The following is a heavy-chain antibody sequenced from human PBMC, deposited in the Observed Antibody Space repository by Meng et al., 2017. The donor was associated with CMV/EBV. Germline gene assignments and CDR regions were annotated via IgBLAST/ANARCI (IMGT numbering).Heavy chain of an antibody. Sequence: FPFISYGMHWVRQAPGKGLEWVAVISYDGSNKYYADSVKGRFTISRDNSKNTLYLQMNSLRAEDTAVYYCAKDLIRGYSYGSFWYFDLWGRGTLVTVSS. CDR3: AKDLIRGYSYGSFWYFDL. CDR1: FPFISYG. J-gene: IGHJ2*01. V-gene: IGHV3-30*18. D-gene: IGHD5-18*01. CDR2: ISYDGSNK.